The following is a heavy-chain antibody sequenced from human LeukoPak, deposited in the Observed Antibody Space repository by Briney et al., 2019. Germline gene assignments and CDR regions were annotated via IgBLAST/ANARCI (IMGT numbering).Heavy chain of an antibody. Sequence: SETLSLTCTVSGGSINSGSYYWSWIRQPAGKGLEWIGRIYTSGSANYNSSLRSRVTISIDTSKNQFSLKLSSVTAADTAVYYCTRGSIAYYYMDVWGKGTTVTISS. J-gene: IGHJ6*03. CDR3: TRGSIAYYYMDV. D-gene: IGHD3-22*01. CDR1: GGSINSGSYY. V-gene: IGHV4-61*02. CDR2: IYTSGSA.